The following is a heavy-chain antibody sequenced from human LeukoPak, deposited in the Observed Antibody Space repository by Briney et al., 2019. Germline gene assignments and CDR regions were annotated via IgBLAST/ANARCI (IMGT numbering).Heavy chain of an antibody. D-gene: IGHD3-16*01. CDR2: IYYSGNT. V-gene: IGHV4-59*01. J-gene: IGHJ4*02. CDR1: GGSISSYY. Sequence: SETLSLTCTVSGGSISSYYWSWIRQPPGKGLEWIGSIYYSGNTNYNPSLQSRVTLSVDTSKNQFSLKLSSVTTADTAVYYCASLTPGGGFDYWGQGTLVTVSS. CDR3: ASLTPGGGFDY.